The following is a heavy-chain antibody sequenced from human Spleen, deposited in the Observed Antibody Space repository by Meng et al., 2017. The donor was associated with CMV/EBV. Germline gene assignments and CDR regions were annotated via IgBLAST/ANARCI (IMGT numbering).Heavy chain of an antibody. Sequence: ASVKVSCKASGYTFTTYGISWVRQAPGQGLEWMGIMNPESGTTRYAQKFQGRVTMTRDTSTSTAYMEMSSLRFDDTAVYYCARPTRGYYALHIDDWGQGTLVTVSS. CDR3: ARPTRGYYALHIDD. V-gene: IGHV1-18*01. CDR1: GYTFTTYG. CDR2: MNPESGTT. D-gene: IGHD3-22*01. J-gene: IGHJ4*02.